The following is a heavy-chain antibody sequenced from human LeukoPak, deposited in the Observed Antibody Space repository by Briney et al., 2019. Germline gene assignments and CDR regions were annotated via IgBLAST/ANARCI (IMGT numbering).Heavy chain of an antibody. J-gene: IGHJ4*02. D-gene: IGHD3-22*01. CDR3: ATVYRYYDSSGYPDY. Sequence: SETLSLTCAVYGGSFSGYYWSWIRQPPGKGLEWIGEINHSGSTNYNPSLMSRVTISVDTSKNQFSLKLSSVTAADTAVYYCATVYRYYDSSGYPDYWGQGTLVTVSS. V-gene: IGHV4-34*01. CDR1: GGSFSGYY. CDR2: INHSGST.